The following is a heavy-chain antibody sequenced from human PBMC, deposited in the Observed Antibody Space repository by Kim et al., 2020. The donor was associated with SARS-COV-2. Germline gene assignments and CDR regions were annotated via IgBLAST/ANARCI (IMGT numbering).Heavy chain of an antibody. CDR3: AREDLNDRRAGYYFDY. V-gene: IGHV1-69*04. Sequence: SVKVSCKASGGTFSSYAISWVRQAPGQGLEWMGRIIPILGIANYAQKFQGRVTITADKSTSTAYMELSSLRSEDTAVYYCAREDLNDRRAGYYFDYWGQGTLVTVSS. J-gene: IGHJ4*02. CDR2: IIPILGIA. CDR1: GGTFSSYA. D-gene: IGHD1-1*01.